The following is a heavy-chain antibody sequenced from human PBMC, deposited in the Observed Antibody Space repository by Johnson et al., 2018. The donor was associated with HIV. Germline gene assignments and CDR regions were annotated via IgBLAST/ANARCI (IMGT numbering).Heavy chain of an antibody. J-gene: IGHJ3*02. CDR2: ISFAGVKN. CDR3: AGGITWYYYDSSGYSSAFDI. V-gene: IGHV3-30*03. CDR1: GFTFSSYG. Sequence: QVQLVESGGGVVQPGRSLRLSCAASGFTFSSYGMAWVRQAPGKGLEWVTVISFAGVKNYYADSVKGRFTIPRDHSKNTLYLQMNSLGAEDTAVYYCAGGITWYYYDSSGYSSAFDIWGQGTMVTVSS. D-gene: IGHD3-22*01.